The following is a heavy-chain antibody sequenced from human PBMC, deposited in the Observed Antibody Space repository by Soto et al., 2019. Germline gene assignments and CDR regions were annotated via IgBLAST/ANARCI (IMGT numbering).Heavy chain of an antibody. CDR2: ISSNSSYI. D-gene: IGHD3-3*01. CDR1: GFTFTSYS. Sequence: GGSLRLSCAASGFTFTSYSMNWVRQAPGKGLEWVSSISSNSSYIYYADSVKGRFTISRDNAKTTLYLQMNSLRAEDTAVYYCAKETKYYDFWSGYYTGYYYYGMDVWGQGTTVTVSS. V-gene: IGHV3-21*01. CDR3: AKETKYYDFWSGYYTGYYYYGMDV. J-gene: IGHJ6*02.